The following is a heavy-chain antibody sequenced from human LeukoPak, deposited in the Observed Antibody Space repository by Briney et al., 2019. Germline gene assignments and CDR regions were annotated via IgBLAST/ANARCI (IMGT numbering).Heavy chain of an antibody. D-gene: IGHD3-22*01. CDR2: IYSGDIT. CDR3: TRGPHSSRYYDAFDI. J-gene: IGHJ3*02. Sequence: GGSLRLSCAASGFTFSSYWMSWVRQAPGKGLEWVSVIYSGDITYYADSVKGRFSISRDNSKNTLYLQMNSLRAEDTAVYYCTRGPHSSRYYDAFDIWGQGTMVTVSS. V-gene: IGHV3-66*01. CDR1: GFTFSSYW.